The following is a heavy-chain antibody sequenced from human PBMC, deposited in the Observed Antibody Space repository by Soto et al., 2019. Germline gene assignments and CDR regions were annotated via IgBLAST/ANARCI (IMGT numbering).Heavy chain of an antibody. J-gene: IGHJ4*02. D-gene: IGHD5-18*01. CDR2: ISGSGGST. Sequence: PGGSLRLSCAASGFTFSSYAMSWVRQAPGKGLEWVSAISGSGGSTYYADSVKGRFTISRDNSENTLYLQMNSLRAEDTAVYYCATMTYSYGYGYWGQGTLVTVSS. V-gene: IGHV3-23*01. CDR1: GFTFSSYA. CDR3: ATMTYSYGYGY.